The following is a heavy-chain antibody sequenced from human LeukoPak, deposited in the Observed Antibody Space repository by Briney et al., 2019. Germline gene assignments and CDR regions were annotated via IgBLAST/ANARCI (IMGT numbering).Heavy chain of an antibody. J-gene: IGHJ6*03. V-gene: IGHV1-69*06. D-gene: IGHD1-26*01. CDR1: GGTFSSYA. Sequence: APVKVSCKASGGTFSSYAISWVRQAPGQGLEWMGGIIPMFGTANYAQKFQGRVTITADKSTSTAYMELSSLRSEDTAVYYCACQIEVGATHRGYYYYMDVWGKGTTVTVSS. CDR2: IIPMFGTA. CDR3: ACQIEVGATHRGYYYYMDV.